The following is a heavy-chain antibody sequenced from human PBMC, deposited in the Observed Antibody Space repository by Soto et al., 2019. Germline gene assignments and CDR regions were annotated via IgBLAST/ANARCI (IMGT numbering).Heavy chain of an antibody. V-gene: IGHV3-23*01. CDR3: TKGDGYRPRADYGMDV. J-gene: IGHJ6*02. D-gene: IGHD5-12*01. Sequence: EVQLLESGGGLVQPGGSLRLSCSASGFPFSSFGMTWARQAPGKGLEWVSAISGSGGSTYYADSVKDRFTISRDNSKNTVYLQINGLRAEDTAIYYCTKGDGYRPRADYGMDVWGQGTTVTVSS. CDR2: ISGSGGST. CDR1: GFPFSSFG.